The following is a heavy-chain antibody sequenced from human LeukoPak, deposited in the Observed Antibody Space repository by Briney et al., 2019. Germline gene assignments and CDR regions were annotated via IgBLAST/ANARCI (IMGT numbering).Heavy chain of an antibody. V-gene: IGHV3-9*01. CDR3: ARLYSTGWYGGPDY. D-gene: IGHD6-19*01. CDR2: ISWNSGSI. CDR1: GFTFDDYA. Sequence: PGRSLRLSCAASGFTFDDYAMHWVRQAPGKGLEWVSGISWNSGSIGYADSVKGRFTISRDNAKNSLYPQMNSLRAEDTAVYYCARLYSTGWYGGPDYWGQGTLVAVSS. J-gene: IGHJ4*02.